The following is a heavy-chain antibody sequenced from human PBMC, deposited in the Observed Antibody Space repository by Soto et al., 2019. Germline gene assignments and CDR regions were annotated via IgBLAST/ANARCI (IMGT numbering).Heavy chain of an antibody. J-gene: IGHJ3*02. CDR3: AKDRASSGWADGFDI. Sequence: QVQLVESGGGVVQPGRSLRLSCAASGFTFSSYGMHWVRQAPGKGLEWVAVISYDGSNKYYADSVKGRFTISRDNSKNTLYLQMNSLRAEDTAVYYCAKDRASSGWADGFDIWGQGTMVTVSS. CDR2: ISYDGSNK. V-gene: IGHV3-30*18. D-gene: IGHD6-19*01. CDR1: GFTFSSYG.